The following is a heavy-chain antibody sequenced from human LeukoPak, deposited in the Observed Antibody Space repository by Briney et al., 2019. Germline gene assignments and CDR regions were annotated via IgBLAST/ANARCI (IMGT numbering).Heavy chain of an antibody. D-gene: IGHD5-24*01. Sequence: ASVKVSCKSSGYTFTNYGVSWVRQAPGQGLEWMGWISAYNGNTNYPQKLQGRVTMTTDTSTRKAYMELRSLISDDTAVYYCARGGQLRATTSLDYWGQGTLVTVSS. CDR3: ARGGQLRATTSLDY. J-gene: IGHJ4*02. CDR2: ISAYNGNT. CDR1: GYTFTNYG. V-gene: IGHV1-18*01.